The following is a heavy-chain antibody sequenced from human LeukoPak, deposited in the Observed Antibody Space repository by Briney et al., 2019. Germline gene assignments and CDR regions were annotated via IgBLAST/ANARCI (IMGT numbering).Heavy chain of an antibody. V-gene: IGHV4-39*07. D-gene: IGHD3-10*01. CDR1: GGSISSSSYY. CDR2: IYYSGST. Sequence: SETLSLTCTVSGGSISSSSYYWGWIRQPPGKGLEWIGSIYYSGSTYYNPSLKSRVTISVDTSKNQFSLKLNSVTAADTAVYYCARGLLLWFGDHFDYWGQGTLVTVSS. J-gene: IGHJ4*02. CDR3: ARGLLLWFGDHFDY.